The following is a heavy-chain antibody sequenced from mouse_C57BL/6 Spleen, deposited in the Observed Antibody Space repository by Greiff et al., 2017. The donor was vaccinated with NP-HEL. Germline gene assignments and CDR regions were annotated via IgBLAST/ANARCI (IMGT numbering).Heavy chain of an antibody. Sequence: QVQLQQSGAELVRPGSSVKLSCKASGYTFTSYWMHWVKQRPIQGLEWIGNIDPSDSETHYNQKFKDKATLTVDKSSSTAYMQLSSLTSEDSAVYYCARWGTTVVATGYYYAMDYWGQGTSVTVSS. CDR1: GYTFTSYW. V-gene: IGHV1-52*01. CDR3: ARWGTTVVATGYYYAMDY. J-gene: IGHJ4*01. D-gene: IGHD1-1*01. CDR2: IDPSDSET.